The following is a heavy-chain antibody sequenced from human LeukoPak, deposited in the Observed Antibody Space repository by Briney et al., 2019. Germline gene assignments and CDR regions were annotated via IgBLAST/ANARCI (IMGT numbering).Heavy chain of an antibody. CDR3: ARGKWIQLWLLDY. CDR2: INHSGST. J-gene: IGHJ4*02. CDR1: GGSFSGYY. V-gene: IGHV4-34*01. D-gene: IGHD5-18*01. Sequence: SETLSLTCAVYGGSFSGYYWSWIRQPPGKGLEWIGEINHSGSTNYNPSLKSRVTISLDTSKTQFSLKLSSVTAADTAVYYCARGKWIQLWLLDYWGQGTLVTVSS.